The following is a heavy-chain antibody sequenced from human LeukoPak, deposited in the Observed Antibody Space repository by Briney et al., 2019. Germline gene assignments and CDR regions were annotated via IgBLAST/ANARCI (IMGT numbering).Heavy chain of an antibody. CDR1: GYTFTAYY. V-gene: IGHV1-2*02. CDR3: ARDGELGWFDP. J-gene: IGHJ5*02. D-gene: IGHD7-27*01. Sequence: ASVKVSCKASGYTFTAYYLHWVRQAPGQGLEWMGWVNPNSGDTKYAQIFQGRVTMTRDTLGSTVYMELSSLRFDDTAVYYCARDGELGWFDPWGQGSLVSVSS. CDR2: VNPNSGDT.